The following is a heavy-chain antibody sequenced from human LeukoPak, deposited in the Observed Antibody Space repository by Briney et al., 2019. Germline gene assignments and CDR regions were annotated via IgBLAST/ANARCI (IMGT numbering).Heavy chain of an antibody. CDR2: IYYSGST. D-gene: IGHD3-22*01. Sequence: SETLSLTCTVSGGSISSYYWSWIRQPPGKGLEWIGYIYYSGSTNYNPSLKSRVTISVDTSKNQFSLKLSSVTAADTAVYYCARATHYDSSGYTGGFQHWGQGTLVTVSS. V-gene: IGHV4-59*12. CDR3: ARATHYDSSGYTGGFQH. CDR1: GGSISSYY. J-gene: IGHJ1*01.